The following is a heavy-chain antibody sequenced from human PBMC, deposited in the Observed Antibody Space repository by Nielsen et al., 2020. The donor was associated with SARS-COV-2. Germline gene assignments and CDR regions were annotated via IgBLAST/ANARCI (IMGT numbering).Heavy chain of an antibody. V-gene: IGHV3-30*18. D-gene: IGHD3-10*01. Sequence: GGSLRLSCSASGFTFGTYGMHWVRQTPGKGLEWVAYISYDGSDQYYEDSLKGRFTISRDNSKNILYLQMNNLRAEDTAVYYCVKDGAYYGVRGVVHFGYGGRGTVVTVSS. CDR1: GFTFGTYG. CDR2: ISYDGSDQ. J-gene: IGHJ4*02. CDR3: VKDGAYYGVRGVVHFGY.